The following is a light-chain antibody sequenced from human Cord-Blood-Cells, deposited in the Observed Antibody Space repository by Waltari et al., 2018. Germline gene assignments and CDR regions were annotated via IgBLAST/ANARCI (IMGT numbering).Light chain of an antibody. CDR1: SGSLASNY. V-gene: IGLV6-57*03. Sequence: NFMLTQPHSVPESPGKTVTIPCTRSSGSLASNYVQWYQQRPGSAPTTVIYEDNQRPSGVPDRFSGSIDSSSNSASLTISGLKTEDEADYYCQSYDSSNWVFGGGTKLTVL. CDR3: QSYDSSNWV. CDR2: EDN. J-gene: IGLJ3*02.